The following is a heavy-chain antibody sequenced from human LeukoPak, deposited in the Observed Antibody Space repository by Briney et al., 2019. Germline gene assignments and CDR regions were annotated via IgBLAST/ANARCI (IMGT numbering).Heavy chain of an antibody. CDR3: ARISPERGYSYGPLDNYFDY. CDR1: GFTFSSYA. Sequence: PGGSLRLSCAASGFTFSSYAMHWVRQAPGKGLEWVAVISYDGSNKYYADSVKGRFTISRDNAKNSLYLQMNSLRAEDTAVYYCARISPERGYSYGPLDNYFDYWGQGTLVTVSS. CDR2: ISYDGSNK. V-gene: IGHV3-30*04. J-gene: IGHJ4*02. D-gene: IGHD5-18*01.